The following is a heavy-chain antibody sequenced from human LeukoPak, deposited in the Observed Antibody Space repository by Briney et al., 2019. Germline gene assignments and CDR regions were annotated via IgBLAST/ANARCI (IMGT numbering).Heavy chain of an antibody. CDR2: ISSSSSYI. J-gene: IGHJ4*02. Sequence: GGSLRLSCAASGFTFSSYSMNWVRQAPGKGLEWVSYISSSSSYIYYADFVKGRFTVSRDNSKNMVFLEVNSLRAEDTATYFCAKGRILWFGEQSDFDYWGQGTLVTVSS. CDR1: GFTFSSYS. V-gene: IGHV3-21*05. D-gene: IGHD3-10*01. CDR3: AKGRILWFGEQSDFDY.